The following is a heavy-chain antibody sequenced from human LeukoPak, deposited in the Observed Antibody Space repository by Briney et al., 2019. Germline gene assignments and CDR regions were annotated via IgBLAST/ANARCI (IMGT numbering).Heavy chain of an antibody. CDR2: INPSGGST. CDR1: GYTFTSYY. D-gene: IGHD4-23*01. J-gene: IGHJ3*02. CDR3: ARAVYGDKGGGAFDI. V-gene: IGHV1-46*01. Sequence: ASVKVSCKASGYTFTSYYMHWVRQAPGQGLEWVGIINPSGGSTSYAQKFQGRVTMTRDTSTSTVYMELSGLRSEDTAVYYCARAVYGDKGGGAFDIWGQGTMVTVSS.